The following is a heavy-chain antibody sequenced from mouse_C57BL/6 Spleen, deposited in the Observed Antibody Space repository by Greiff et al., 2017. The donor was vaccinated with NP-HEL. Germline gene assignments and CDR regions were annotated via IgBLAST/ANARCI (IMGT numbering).Heavy chain of an antibody. D-gene: IGHD2-3*01. CDR3: ARGYDGYLFAY. CDR2: INPNNGGT. Sequence: EVKLQQSGPELVKPGASVKISCKASGYTFTDYYMNWVKQSHGKSLEWIGDINPNNGGTSYNQKFKGKATLTVDKSSSTAYMELRSLTSEDSAVYYCARGYDGYLFAYWGQGTLVTVSA. J-gene: IGHJ3*01. CDR1: GYTFTDYY. V-gene: IGHV1-26*01.